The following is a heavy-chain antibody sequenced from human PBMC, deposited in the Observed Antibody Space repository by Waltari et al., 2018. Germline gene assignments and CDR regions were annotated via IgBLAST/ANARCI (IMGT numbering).Heavy chain of an antibody. J-gene: IGHJ2*01. CDR2: TAYIRKT. Sequence: QVQLQESGPGLVRPSQTLSLTCTVSGGSISSGDYYWSWIRQPPGKGLEWIGYTAYIRKTYYKPSLRSRVTISVDTSKNQFSLKLSSVTVADTAVYYCVRGRDLYNSSGRGTSHWYFDLWGRGTLVTVSS. CDR1: GGSISSGDYY. D-gene: IGHD3-22*01. CDR3: VRGRDLYNSSGRGTSHWYFDL. V-gene: IGHV4-30-4*08.